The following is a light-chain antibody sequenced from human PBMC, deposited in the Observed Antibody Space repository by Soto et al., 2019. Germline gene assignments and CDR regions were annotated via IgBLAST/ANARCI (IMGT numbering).Light chain of an antibody. Sequence: QSALTQPPSASGSPGQSVTISCTGTSSDVGGYKYVSWYQQSPGKAPNLMIFEVNKRPSGVPDRFSGSKSGNTASLTVSGLQAEDEADYYCSSYAGIDNLGVFGTGTKLTVL. CDR2: EVN. CDR3: SSYAGIDNLGV. J-gene: IGLJ1*01. V-gene: IGLV2-8*01. CDR1: SSDVGGYKY.